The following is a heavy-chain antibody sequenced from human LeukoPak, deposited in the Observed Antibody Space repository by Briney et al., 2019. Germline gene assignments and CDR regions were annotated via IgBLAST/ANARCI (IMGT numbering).Heavy chain of an antibody. J-gene: IGHJ4*02. CDR3: AREGKDSSGYPWFDY. CDR2: IYSGGST. Sequence: GGSLRLSCAASGFTVSSNYMSWVRQAPGKGLEWVSVIYSGGSTYYADSVKGRFTISRDNSKNTLYLQMDSLRAEDTAVYYCAREGKDSSGYPWFDYWGQGTLVTVSS. CDR1: GFTVSSNY. D-gene: IGHD3-22*01. V-gene: IGHV3-53*01.